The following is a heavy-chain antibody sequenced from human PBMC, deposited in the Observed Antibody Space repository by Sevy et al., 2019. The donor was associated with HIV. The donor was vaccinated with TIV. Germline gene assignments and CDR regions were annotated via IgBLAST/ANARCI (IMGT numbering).Heavy chain of an antibody. CDR3: TTATNPMLVVVITHFDY. V-gene: IGHV3-15*01. Sequence: GGSLRLSCAASGFTFSNAWMSWVRQAPGKGLEWVGRIKSKTDGGTTDYAAPVKGRFTISRDDSKNTLYLQMNSLKTEDTAVYYCTTATNPMLVVVITHFDYWGQGTLVTVSS. D-gene: IGHD3-22*01. J-gene: IGHJ4*02. CDR2: IKSKTDGGTT. CDR1: GFTFSNAW.